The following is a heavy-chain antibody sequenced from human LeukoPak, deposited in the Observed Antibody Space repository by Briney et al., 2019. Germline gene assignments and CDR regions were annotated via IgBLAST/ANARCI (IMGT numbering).Heavy chain of an antibody. CDR2: ISTSGSYI. V-gene: IGHV3-21*01. CDR1: GFTFSDYN. J-gene: IGHJ5*02. D-gene: IGHD1-1*01. Sequence: PGGSLRLSCEASGFTFSDYNMNWVRQAPGKGLEWVSSISTSGSYIYYADSVKGRVTISRDNAKNSLYLQMNSLRVEDTAVYYCAGVTAGTTSRFDPWGQGTLVTVSS. CDR3: AGVTAGTTSRFDP.